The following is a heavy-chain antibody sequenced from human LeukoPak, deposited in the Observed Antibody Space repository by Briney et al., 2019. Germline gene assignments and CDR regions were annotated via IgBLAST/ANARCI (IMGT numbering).Heavy chain of an antibody. CDR1: GISVGNDY. CDR2: IYADGYT. CDR3: ARDRRGEKDFDV. V-gene: IGHV3-53*04. Sequence: GGSLRLSCAASGISVGNDYMSWVRQAPGKGLEWVSAIYADGYTRDAASVKGRFSISRHNSKNTVYLQMDNLRPEDTAVYYCARDRRGEKDFDVWGPGTMVTVSS. J-gene: IGHJ3*01.